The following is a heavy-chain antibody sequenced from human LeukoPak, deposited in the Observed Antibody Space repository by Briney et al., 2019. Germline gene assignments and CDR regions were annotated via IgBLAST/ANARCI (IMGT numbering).Heavy chain of an antibody. CDR1: GGSISSGGYY. V-gene: IGHV4-31*03. CDR2: IYYSGST. Sequence: SQTLSLTCTVSGGSISSGGYYWGWIRQHPGKGLEWIGYIYYSGSTYYNPSLKSRVTISVDTSKNQFSLKLSSVTAADTAVYYCARAWSGYSYGYTNWFDPWGQGTLVTVSS. J-gene: IGHJ5*02. CDR3: ARAWSGYSYGYTNWFDP. D-gene: IGHD5-18*01.